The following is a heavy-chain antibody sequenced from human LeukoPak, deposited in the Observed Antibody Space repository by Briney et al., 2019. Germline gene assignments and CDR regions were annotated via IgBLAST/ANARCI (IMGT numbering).Heavy chain of an antibody. Sequence: GGSLRLSCTASGCTFSSCGMHWVRQAPGQGLEWVAVIWSDGSKKYHADSVKGRFTISRDNTKNMLYLQMNSLRAEDTAIYYCVRVGTDSIGSYPDYWGQGTLVTVTS. V-gene: IGHV3-33*01. CDR2: IWSDGSKK. D-gene: IGHD3-22*01. CDR1: GCTFSSCG. CDR3: VRVGTDSIGSYPDY. J-gene: IGHJ4*02.